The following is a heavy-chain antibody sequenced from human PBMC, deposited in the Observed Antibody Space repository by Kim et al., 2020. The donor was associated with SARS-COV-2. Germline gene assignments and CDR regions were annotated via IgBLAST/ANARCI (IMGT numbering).Heavy chain of an antibody. CDR2: ISAHNGNT. V-gene: IGHV1-18*04. D-gene: IGHD3-10*01. Sequence: ASVKVSCKASGYTFTSYGISWVRQAPGQGLEWMGWISAHNGNTNYAQKLQGRVTMTTDTSTSTAYMELRSLISDDTAVYYCARADMPGITMFDPWGQGTLVTVSS. CDR1: GYTFTSYG. J-gene: IGHJ5*02. CDR3: ARADMPGITMFDP.